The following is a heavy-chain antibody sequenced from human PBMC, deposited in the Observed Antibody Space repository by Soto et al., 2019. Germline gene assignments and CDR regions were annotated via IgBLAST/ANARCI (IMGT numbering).Heavy chain of an antibody. D-gene: IGHD4-17*01. Sequence: QVQLVQSGAEVKKPGSSVKVSCKASGGTFSSYAISWVRQAPGRGLVWMGGVIPIFGTANYAQKFQGRVTISADESTSTAYMDLSSLRSAETAEYYCARDLEPDYGAFIYYYCGMYVWGQGTTVTVS. CDR2: VIPIFGTA. V-gene: IGHV1-69*01. J-gene: IGHJ6*02. CDR1: GGTFSSYA. CDR3: ARDLEPDYGAFIYYYCGMYV.